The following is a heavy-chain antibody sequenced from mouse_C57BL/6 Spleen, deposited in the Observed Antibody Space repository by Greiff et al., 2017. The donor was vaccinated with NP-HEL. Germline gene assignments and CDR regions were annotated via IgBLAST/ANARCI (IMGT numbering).Heavy chain of an antibody. Sequence: QVQLKESGPELVKPGASVKISCKASGYAFSSSWMNWVKQRPGKGLEWIGRIYPGDGDTNYNGKFKGKATLTADKSSSTAYMQLSSLTSEDSAVYFCARSEGYGYDGGYFDVWGTGTTVTVSS. CDR3: ARSEGYGYDGGYFDV. CDR2: IYPGDGDT. V-gene: IGHV1-82*01. J-gene: IGHJ1*03. CDR1: GYAFSSSW. D-gene: IGHD2-2*01.